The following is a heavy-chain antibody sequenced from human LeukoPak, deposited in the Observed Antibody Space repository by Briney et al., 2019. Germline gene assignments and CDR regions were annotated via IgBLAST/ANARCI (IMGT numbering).Heavy chain of an antibody. V-gene: IGHV1-69*13. D-gene: IGHD1-26*01. CDR2: IIPIFGTA. J-gene: IGHJ3*02. Sequence: SVKVSCKASGGTFSSYAISWVRQAPGQGLEWMGGIIPIFGTANYAQKFQGRVTITADESTSTAYMELSSLRSEDTAVYYCARDRSSIVGATPAFDIWGQGTMVTVSS. CDR3: ARDRSSIVGATPAFDI. CDR1: GGTFSSYA.